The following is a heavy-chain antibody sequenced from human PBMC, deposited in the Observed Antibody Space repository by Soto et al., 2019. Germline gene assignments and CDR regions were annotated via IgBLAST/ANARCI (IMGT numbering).Heavy chain of an antibody. CDR3: AGTREIPYYHGMDV. D-gene: IGHD2-2*02. J-gene: IGHJ6*02. Sequence: QVQLVQSGAEVKKPGSSVKVSCKAPGGTLSCYAINWVRQAPGQGLEWMGGIIPIFGSANYAPKFQGRVTISADESTSTAYMEVSSLRSEDTAVYYCAGTREIPYYHGMDVWGQGTTVTVSS. CDR1: GGTLSCYA. CDR2: IIPIFGSA. V-gene: IGHV1-69*01.